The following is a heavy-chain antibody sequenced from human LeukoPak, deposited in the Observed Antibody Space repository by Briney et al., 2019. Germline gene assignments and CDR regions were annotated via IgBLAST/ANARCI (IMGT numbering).Heavy chain of an antibody. CDR3: ARDQAPYSSSWYPRQGYYYYGMDV. CDR1: GFTFSDYY. Sequence: GGSLRLSCAASGFTFSDYYMSWIRQAPGKGLEWVSYISSSGTTIYYADSVKGRFTISRDDAKNSLYLQINSLRVEDTAVYYCARDQAPYSSSWYPRQGYYYYGMDVWGQGTTVTVSS. J-gene: IGHJ6*02. V-gene: IGHV3-11*01. CDR2: ISSSGTTI. D-gene: IGHD6-13*01.